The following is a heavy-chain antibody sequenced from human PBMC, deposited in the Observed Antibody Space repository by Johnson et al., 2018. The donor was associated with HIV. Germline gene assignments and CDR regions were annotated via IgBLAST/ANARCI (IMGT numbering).Heavy chain of an antibody. CDR1: GFTFDDYA. J-gene: IGHJ3*02. CDR3: ARGIAMAEDAFDI. D-gene: IGHD6-19*01. V-gene: IGHV3-9*01. CDR2: ISWNSGSI. Sequence: EVQLVESGGGLVQPGRSLRLSCAASGFTFDDYAMHWVRQAPGKGLEWVSGISWNSGSIGYADSVKGRFTISRDNAKNSLYLQMNSLRAEDTAVYYCARGIAMAEDAFDIWGQGTMVTVSS.